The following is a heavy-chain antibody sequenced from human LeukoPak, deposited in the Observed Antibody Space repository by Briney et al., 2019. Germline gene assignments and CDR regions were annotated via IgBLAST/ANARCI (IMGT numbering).Heavy chain of an antibody. CDR3: ARDNYHTF. V-gene: IGHV3-23*01. CDR2: ISGSGGST. Sequence: PGGSLRLSCAASGFTFSSYAMSWVRQAPGKGLEWVSVISGSGGSTDYADSVKGRFTISRDNSRNTLYLQMNSLRAEDTAVYYCARDNYHTFWGQGTMVTVSS. J-gene: IGHJ3*01. D-gene: IGHD5-24*01. CDR1: GFTFSSYA.